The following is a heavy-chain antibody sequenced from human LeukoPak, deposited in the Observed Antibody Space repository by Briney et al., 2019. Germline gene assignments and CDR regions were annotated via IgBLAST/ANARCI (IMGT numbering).Heavy chain of an antibody. V-gene: IGHV4-39*07. D-gene: IGHD6-6*01. CDR3: ASLYSSSIDY. CDR2: IYTSGST. CDR1: GGSISSSSYY. J-gene: IGHJ4*02. Sequence: SETLSLTCTVSGGSISSSSYYWGWIRQPPGKGLEWIGRIYTSGSTNYNPSLKSRVTMSVDTSKKQFSLKLSSVTAADTAVYYCASLYSSSIDYWGQGTLVTVSS.